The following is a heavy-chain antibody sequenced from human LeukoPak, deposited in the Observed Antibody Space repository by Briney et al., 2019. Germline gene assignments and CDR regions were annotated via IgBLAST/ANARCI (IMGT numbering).Heavy chain of an antibody. D-gene: IGHD3-10*01. CDR1: GGSFRGYY. J-gene: IGHJ4*02. Sequence: SETLSLTCAVYGGSFRGYYWSWIRQPPGKGLEWIGEINHSGSTNYNPSLKSRVTISVDTSKNQFSLKLSSVTAADTAVYYCARDFSSEFDYWGQGTLVTVSS. V-gene: IGHV4-34*01. CDR3: ARDFSSEFDY. CDR2: INHSGST.